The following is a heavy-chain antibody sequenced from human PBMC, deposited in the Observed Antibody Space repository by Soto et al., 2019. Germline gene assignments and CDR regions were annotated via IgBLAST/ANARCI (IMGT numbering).Heavy chain of an antibody. CDR3: ARVVAAAGTRIFDY. D-gene: IGHD6-13*01. V-gene: IGHV4-34*01. J-gene: IGHJ4*02. CDR2: INHSGST. CDR1: GGSFSGYY. Sequence: QVQLQQWGAGLLKPSETLSLTCAVYGGSFSGYYWSWIRQPPGKGLEWIGEINHSGSTNYNPSLKGRVTISVDTSKNQFSLKLSSVTAADTAVYYCARVVAAAGTRIFDYWGQGTLVTVSS.